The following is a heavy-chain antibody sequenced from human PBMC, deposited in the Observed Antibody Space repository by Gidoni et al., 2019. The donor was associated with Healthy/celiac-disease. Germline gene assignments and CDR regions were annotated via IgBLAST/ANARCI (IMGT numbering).Heavy chain of an antibody. CDR3: AKDQGVY. V-gene: IGHV3-66*02. J-gene: IGHJ4*02. Sequence: EVQLVESGGGLVQPGGSLRLSCAASGFTVSSHYMTWARQAPGKGLEWVSVLYSGGSTYYADSVKGRFTISRDNSKNTLYLQMDSLRAEDTAVYYCAKDQGVYWGQGTLVTVSS. CDR2: LYSGGST. CDR1: GFTVSSHY.